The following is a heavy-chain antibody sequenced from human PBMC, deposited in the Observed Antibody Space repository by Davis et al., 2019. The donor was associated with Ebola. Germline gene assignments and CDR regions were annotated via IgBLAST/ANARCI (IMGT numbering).Heavy chain of an antibody. CDR3: ARDIAAAGTTDY. CDR1: GGTFSSYT. J-gene: IGHJ4*02. V-gene: IGHV1-69*04. Sequence: SVKVSCKASGGTFSSYTISWVRQAPGQGLEWMGRIIPILGIANYAQKFQGRVTITADKSTSTAYMELRSLRSEDTAVYYCARDIAAAGTTDYWGQGSLVTVSS. D-gene: IGHD6-13*01. CDR2: IIPILGIA.